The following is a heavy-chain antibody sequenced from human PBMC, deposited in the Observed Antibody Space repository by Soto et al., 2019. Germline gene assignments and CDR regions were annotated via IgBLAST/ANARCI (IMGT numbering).Heavy chain of an antibody. CDR3: ARAPMVLTRSYFDS. J-gene: IGHJ4*02. D-gene: IGHD3-22*01. CDR2: ISSSGNT. Sequence: SETLSLTCTFSGGSISNFYWGWIRQPPGKGLEWIGYISSSGNTNYNPSLKSRVSISVDTSKNQFSLNLTSVTAADTAVYYCARAPMVLTRSYFDSWGQGTPVTVSS. V-gene: IGHV4-59*01. CDR1: GGSISNFY.